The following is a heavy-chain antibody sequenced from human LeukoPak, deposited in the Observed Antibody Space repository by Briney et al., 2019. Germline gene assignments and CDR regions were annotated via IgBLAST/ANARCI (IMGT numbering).Heavy chain of an antibody. J-gene: IGHJ6*02. CDR3: ARHEGTGELLWDYYYGMDV. CDR2: IYYSGST. D-gene: IGHD3-10*01. Sequence: SETLSLTCTVSGGSISSSSYYWGWIRQPPGKGLEWIGSIYYSGSTYYNPSLKSRVTISVDTSKNQFSLKLSSVTAADTAVYYCARHEGTGELLWDYYYGMDVWGQGTTVTVYS. CDR1: GGSISSSSYY. V-gene: IGHV4-39*01.